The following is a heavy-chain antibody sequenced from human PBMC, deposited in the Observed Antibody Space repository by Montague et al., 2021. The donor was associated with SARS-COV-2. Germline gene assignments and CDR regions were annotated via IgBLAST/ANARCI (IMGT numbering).Heavy chain of an antibody. Sequence: SETLSLTCTVSGGSISSSSYYWGWIRQPPGKGLVWLGSIYYSGTTXYNPTLKSRVTISADTSKNQFSLKLSSVTAADTAVYYCARVGRKQLVRFCGMDVWGHGTMVTVSS. D-gene: IGHD6-13*01. CDR1: GGSISSSSYY. V-gene: IGHV4-39*07. J-gene: IGHJ6*02. CDR2: IYYSGTT. CDR3: ARVGRKQLVRFCGMDV.